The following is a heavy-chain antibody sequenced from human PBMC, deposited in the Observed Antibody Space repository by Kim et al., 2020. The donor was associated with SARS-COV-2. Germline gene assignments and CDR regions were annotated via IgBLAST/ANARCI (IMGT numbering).Heavy chain of an antibody. D-gene: IGHD4-17*01. CDR1: GFTFSSYG. J-gene: IGHJ6*02. V-gene: IGHV3-33*06. Sequence: GGSLRLSCAASGFTFSSYGMLWVRQAPGKGLEWVAVIWYDGSNKYYADSVKGRFTISRDNSKNTLYLQMNSLRAEDTAVYYCAKEDTVTAYGMDVWGQGTTVTVSS. CDR3: AKEDTVTAYGMDV. CDR2: IWYDGSNK.